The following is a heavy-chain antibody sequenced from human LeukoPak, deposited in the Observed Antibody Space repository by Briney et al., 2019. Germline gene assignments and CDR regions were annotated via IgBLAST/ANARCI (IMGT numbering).Heavy chain of an antibody. CDR3: ARGGRVIGSGSWNWFDP. J-gene: IGHJ5*02. CDR2: ISSSSSYI. CDR1: GFTFSSYS. V-gene: IGHV3-21*01. Sequence: GGSPRLSCAASGFTFSSYSMNGVREAPGKGVGWVSPISSSSSYIYYEDSVKGRFTISRDNAKHSLYLQMNSLRDEDTAVYYCARGGRVIGSGSWNWFDPWGQGTLVTVSS. D-gene: IGHD3-10*01.